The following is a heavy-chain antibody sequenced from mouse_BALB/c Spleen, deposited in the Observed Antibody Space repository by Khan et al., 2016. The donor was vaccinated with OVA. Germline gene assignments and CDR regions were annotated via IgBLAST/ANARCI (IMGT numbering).Heavy chain of an antibody. Sequence: EVELVESGGSSVKPGGSLKLSCAVSGFTFSSYVMSWVRQTPEKRLEWVASISSGGSTYYPDSVKGRFTISRDNARNIVNLQMSRLRSEDMAIYYCAREAYRYDEYYFDYWGQGTTLTVSS. CDR1: GFTFSSYV. J-gene: IGHJ2*01. D-gene: IGHD2-14*01. V-gene: IGHV5-6-5*01. CDR3: AREAYRYDEYYFDY. CDR2: ISSGGST.